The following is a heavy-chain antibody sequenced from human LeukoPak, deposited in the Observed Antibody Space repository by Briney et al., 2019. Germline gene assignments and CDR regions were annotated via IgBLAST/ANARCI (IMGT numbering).Heavy chain of an antibody. V-gene: IGHV4-61*02. CDR2: IYTSGST. CDR1: GGSVSSGTYY. D-gene: IGHD3-22*01. CDR3: ASGRYYDSSGYYRPFDY. Sequence: PSETLSLTCTVSGGSVSSGTYYWSWIRQPAGKGLEWIGRIYTSGSTNYNPSLKSRVTISVDTSKNQFSLKLSSVTAADTAVYYCASGRYYDSSGYYRPFDYWGQGTLVTVSS. J-gene: IGHJ4*02.